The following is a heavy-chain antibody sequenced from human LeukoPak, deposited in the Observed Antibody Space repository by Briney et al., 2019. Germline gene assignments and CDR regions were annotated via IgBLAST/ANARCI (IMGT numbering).Heavy chain of an antibody. V-gene: IGHV4-59*01. D-gene: IGHD5-18*01. J-gene: IGHJ4*02. CDR1: GGSISSYY. CDR2: IYYSGST. CDR3: AREVQLWLGSGFDY. Sequence: SETLSLTCTVSGGSISSYYWSWIRQPPGKGLEWIGYIYYSGSTNYNPSLKSRVTISVDTSKNQFSLKLSSVTAADTAVYYRAREVQLWLGSGFDYWGQGTLVTVSS.